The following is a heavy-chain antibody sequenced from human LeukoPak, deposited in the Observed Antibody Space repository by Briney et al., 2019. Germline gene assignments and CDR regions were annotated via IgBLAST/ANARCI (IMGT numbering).Heavy chain of an antibody. CDR3: ARGDRFFDANWFDP. CDR1: GFTFSSYS. D-gene: IGHD3-9*01. V-gene: IGHV3-21*01. CDR2: ISSSSSYI. Sequence: GGSLRLSCAASGFTFSSYSMNWVRQAPGTGLEWVSSISSSSSYIYYADSVKGRFTISRDNAKNSLYLQMNSRRAEDTAVYYCARGDRFFDANWFDPWGQGTLVTVSS. J-gene: IGHJ5*02.